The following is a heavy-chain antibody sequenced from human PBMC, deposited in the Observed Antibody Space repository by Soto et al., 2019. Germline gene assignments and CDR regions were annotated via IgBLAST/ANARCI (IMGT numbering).Heavy chain of an antibody. V-gene: IGHV1-2*02. CDR2: INPNSGGT. CDR3: VSGEEIHHYWNFDR. CDR1: GYSFTDHY. J-gene: IGHJ2*01. D-gene: IGHD3-10*01. Sequence: QVQLVQSGAEVKEPGASVKVSCKASGYSFTDHYMHWVRQAPGPGLEWMGWINPNSGGTKSAQQCQGRVTMTRDMAIRTAYVELGRLRFDETAVSYCVSGEEIHHYWNFDRWGRGPLVPVSS.